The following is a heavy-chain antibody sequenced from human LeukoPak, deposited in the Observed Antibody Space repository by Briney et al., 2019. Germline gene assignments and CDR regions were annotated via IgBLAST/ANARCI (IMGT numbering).Heavy chain of an antibody. D-gene: IGHD6-19*01. J-gene: IGHJ5*02. CDR3: AREKRVAGSRGGLDP. CDR2: INPNSGGK. Sequence: SVNVSCKACGYTFTGYYMHWVRQAPGQGLEWMGWINPNSGGKNYAQKLQGRVTMTRDTSISTAYMELSRLRSDDTAVYYCAREKRVAGSRGGLDPWGEETLVTVSS. V-gene: IGHV1-2*02. CDR1: GYTFTGYY.